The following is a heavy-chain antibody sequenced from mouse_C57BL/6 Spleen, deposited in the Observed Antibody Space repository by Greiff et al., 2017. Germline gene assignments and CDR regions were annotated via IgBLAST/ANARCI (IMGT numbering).Heavy chain of an antibody. D-gene: IGHD1-1*01. Sequence: VKLVESGPGLVQPSQSLSITCTVSGFSLTGYGVPWVRQSPGKGLEWLGVIWRGGSTDYNAAFMSRLSITKDNSKINVFLQMNSLQSDDTAIYYCARDAVESYVDYWGQGTTLTVSS. V-gene: IGHV2-5*01. J-gene: IGHJ2*01. CDR2: IWRGGST. CDR3: ARDAVESYVDY. CDR1: GFSLTGYG.